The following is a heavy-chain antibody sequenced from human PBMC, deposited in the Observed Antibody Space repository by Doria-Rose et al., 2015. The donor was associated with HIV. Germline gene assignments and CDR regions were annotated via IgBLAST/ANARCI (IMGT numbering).Heavy chain of an antibody. CDR1: GFTVSSNY. D-gene: IGHD3-16*01. J-gene: IGHJ4*02. Sequence: VQLVQSGGGLVQPGGSLRLSCAASGFTVSSNYMSWVRQAPGKGLEWVSVIYSDGRTYYADSVKGRFTVSRDNSKNTLYLQINSLRAEDTAVYYCARDPFQSWAYWGQGTLVTVSS. V-gene: IGHV3-66*01. CDR2: IYSDGRT. CDR3: ARDPFQSWAY.